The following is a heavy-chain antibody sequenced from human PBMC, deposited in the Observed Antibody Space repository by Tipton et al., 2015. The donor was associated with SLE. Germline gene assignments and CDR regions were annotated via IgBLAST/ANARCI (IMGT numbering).Heavy chain of an antibody. V-gene: IGHV4-61*02. CDR2: IHTSGST. CDR3: VRSSARRFDP. D-gene: IGHD2-15*01. J-gene: IGHJ5*02. Sequence: LRLSCSVSGDSMSSSSYYWTWIRQAAGKGLEWIGRIHTSGSTNYNPSLKSRVTLSIDTSKNQFSLKLYSVTAADTAVYYCVRSSARRFDPWGQGTLVTVSS. CDR1: GDSMSSSSYY.